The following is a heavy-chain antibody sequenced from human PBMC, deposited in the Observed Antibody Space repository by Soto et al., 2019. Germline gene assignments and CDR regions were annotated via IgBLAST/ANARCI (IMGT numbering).Heavy chain of an antibody. CDR1: GFTFSSHS. Sequence: QPGGSXRLSCASSGFTFSSHSMHWVRQAPGEGQEWVSGFGGNLVSTNYADSVKGRCTISRDNSKNTLYLQMNSLRAEDKAIYYCVRAGRLGVEAYDFWGQGTLVTVSS. CDR2: FGGNLVST. D-gene: IGHD3-10*01. V-gene: IGHV3-23*01. CDR3: VRAGRLGVEAYDF. J-gene: IGHJ4*02.